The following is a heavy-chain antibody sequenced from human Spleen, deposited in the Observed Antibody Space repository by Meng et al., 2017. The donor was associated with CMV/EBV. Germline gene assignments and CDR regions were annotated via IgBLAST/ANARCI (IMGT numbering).Heavy chain of an antibody. Sequence: ASVKVSCKASGYNFTGYYMHWVRQAPGQGLEWMGWINPNSGGTNYAQKFQGRVTMTGDTSITTAYMELSRLRSDDMAVYYCARAPNRSYCSSTSCYPPYYYYGMDVWGQGTTVTVSS. D-gene: IGHD2-2*01. CDR2: INPNSGGT. V-gene: IGHV1-2*02. J-gene: IGHJ6*02. CDR3: ARAPNRSYCSSTSCYPPYYYYGMDV. CDR1: GYNFTGYY.